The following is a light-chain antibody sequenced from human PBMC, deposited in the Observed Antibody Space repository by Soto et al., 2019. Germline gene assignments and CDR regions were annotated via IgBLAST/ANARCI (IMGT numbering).Light chain of an antibody. CDR2: RND. CDR1: SSNIGSNY. V-gene: IGLV1-47*01. CDR3: AAWDDSLSAVV. Sequence: QSVLTQPPSASGTPGQRVTISCSGSSSNIGSNYVYWYQQVPGSAPKLLIYRNDQRPSAVPDRFSGSKSGTSASLAISGPRSEDEADYYCAAWDDSLSAVVFGGGTKLTVL. J-gene: IGLJ2*01.